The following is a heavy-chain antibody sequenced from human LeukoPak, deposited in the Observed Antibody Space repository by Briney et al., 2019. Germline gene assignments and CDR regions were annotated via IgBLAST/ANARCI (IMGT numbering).Heavy chain of an antibody. CDR2: IYTTGST. D-gene: IGHD6-13*01. V-gene: IGHV4-61*02. J-gene: IGHJ5*02. CDR1: GGSISTTTYY. Sequence: TLSLTCTVSGGSISTTTYYWSWIRQPAGKGLEWIGRIYTTGSTDYNPSLKSRVTMSVDTSKNQFSLKLSSVTAADTAVYYCARFSGYSSLWWFDPWGQGTLVTVSS. CDR3: ARFSGYSSLWWFDP.